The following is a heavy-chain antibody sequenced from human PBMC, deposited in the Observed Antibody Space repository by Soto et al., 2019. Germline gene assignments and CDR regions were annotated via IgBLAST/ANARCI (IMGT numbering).Heavy chain of an antibody. CDR2: IKEDGDEK. Sequence: VGSLRLSGAASGFTFSTYWMSWGRQAPGKGLEWVANIKEDGDEKYYVDSVKGRFTISRDNAKNSLYLQMNGLRAEDTAIYYCARGLRFLEWQSSHWYYGMDVWGQGTTVTV. CDR3: ARGLRFLEWQSSHWYYGMDV. CDR1: GFTFSTYW. D-gene: IGHD3-3*01. V-gene: IGHV3-7*03. J-gene: IGHJ6*02.